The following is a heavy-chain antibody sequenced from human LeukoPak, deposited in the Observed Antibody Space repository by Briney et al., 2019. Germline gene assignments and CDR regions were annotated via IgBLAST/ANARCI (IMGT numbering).Heavy chain of an antibody. J-gene: IGHJ4*02. CDR1: GFTFSSYA. D-gene: IGHD2-15*01. Sequence: TGGSLRLSCAASGFTFSSYAMSWVRQAPGKGLEWVSAISGSGGSTYYADSVKGRFTISRDNSKNTLYLQMNSLRAEDTAVYYCAKDSAPGRWFVLLRSVSDYWGQGTLVTVSS. CDR2: ISGSGGST. V-gene: IGHV3-23*01. CDR3: AKDSAPGRWFVLLRSVSDY.